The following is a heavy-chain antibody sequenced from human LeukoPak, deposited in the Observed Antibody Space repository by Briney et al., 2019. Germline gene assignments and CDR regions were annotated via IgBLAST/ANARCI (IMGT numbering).Heavy chain of an antibody. J-gene: IGHJ4*02. V-gene: IGHV1-69*13. D-gene: IGHD5-18*01. CDR1: GGTFSSYA. CDR3: ASMATTDVDTATQLIDY. CDR2: XXPIFGTA. Sequence: SVKVSCKASGGTFSSYAISWVRQAPGQGLEWXXXXXPIFGTANYAQKFQGRVTITAGESTSTAYMELSSLRSEDTAVYYCASMATTDVDTATQLIDYWGQGTLVTVSS.